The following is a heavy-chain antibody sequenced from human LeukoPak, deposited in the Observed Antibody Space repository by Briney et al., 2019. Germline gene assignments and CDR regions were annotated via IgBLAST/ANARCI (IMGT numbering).Heavy chain of an antibody. CDR1: VYFIRSYF. D-gene: IGHD3-10*01. J-gene: IGHJ4*02. CDR2: VYYSGST. Sequence: SETLSLTCTVSVYFIRSYFSSWLRQPPGKGLEWIGYVYYSGSTNYNPSLKSRVTISIDTSKNQFSLKLTSVTAAGTAVSSCWRSALDTSGTYYNPQPLDYWGQGTLVTVSS. V-gene: IGHV4-59*01. CDR3: WRSALDTSGTYYNPQPLDY.